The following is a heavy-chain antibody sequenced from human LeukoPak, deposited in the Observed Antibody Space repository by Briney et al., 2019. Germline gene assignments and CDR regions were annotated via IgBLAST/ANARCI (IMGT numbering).Heavy chain of an antibody. Sequence: GGSLRLSCAASGFTFSSYGMHWVRQAPGKGLEWVAVIWYDGSNKYYADSVKGRFTISRDNSKNTLYLQMNSLRAEDTAVYYCARDARGSSSWYLYDYYYYGMDVWGQGATVTVSS. CDR1: GFTFSSYG. CDR2: IWYDGSNK. CDR3: ARDARGSSSWYLYDYYYYGMDV. J-gene: IGHJ6*02. V-gene: IGHV3-33*01. D-gene: IGHD6-13*01.